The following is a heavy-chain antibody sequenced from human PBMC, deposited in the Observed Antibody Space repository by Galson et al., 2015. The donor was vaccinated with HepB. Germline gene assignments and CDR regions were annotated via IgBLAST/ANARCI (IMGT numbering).Heavy chain of an antibody. J-gene: IGHJ2*01. Sequence: SLRLSCAASGFTLSSYGMHWVRQAPGKRLEWVAVISYDGSNKYYADSVKGRFTISRDNSKNTLYLQMNSLRAEDTAVYYCAKGGHDYVISDLWGRGTLVTVSS. CDR1: GFTLSSYG. V-gene: IGHV3-30*18. CDR3: AKGGHDYVISDL. D-gene: IGHD4-17*01. CDR2: ISYDGSNK.